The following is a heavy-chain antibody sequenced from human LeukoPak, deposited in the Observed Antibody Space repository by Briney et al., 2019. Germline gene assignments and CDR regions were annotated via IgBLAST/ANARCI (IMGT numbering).Heavy chain of an antibody. D-gene: IGHD3-22*01. CDR3: ARAMDYYDSSGYSYYFDY. J-gene: IGHJ4*02. CDR1: GGSISSYY. V-gene: IGHV4-4*07. Sequence: SETLSLTCTVSGGSISSYYWSWIRQPAGKGLEWIGRIYTSGSTNYNPSLKSRVTMSVDTPKNQFSLKLSSVTAADTAVYYCARAMDYYDSSGYSYYFDYWGQGTLVTVSS. CDR2: IYTSGST.